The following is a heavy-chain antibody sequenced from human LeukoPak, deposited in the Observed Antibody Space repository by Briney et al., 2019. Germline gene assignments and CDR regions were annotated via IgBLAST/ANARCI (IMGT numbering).Heavy chain of an antibody. Sequence: PSETLSLTCTVSGDSISIYYWSWIRQPPGKGLEWIGYIYNSGSTNYNPSFKSRVTISVDTSKNQFSLKLTSVTAADTAVYYCARDRELGYWGQGTLVIVSS. V-gene: IGHV4-59*01. D-gene: IGHD3-10*01. CDR2: IYNSGST. J-gene: IGHJ4*02. CDR3: ARDRELGY. CDR1: GDSISIYY.